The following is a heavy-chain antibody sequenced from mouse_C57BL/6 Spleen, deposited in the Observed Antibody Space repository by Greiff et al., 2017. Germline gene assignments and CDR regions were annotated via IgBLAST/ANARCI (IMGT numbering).Heavy chain of an antibody. V-gene: IGHV1-64*01. Sequence: QVQLQQPGAELVKPGASVKLSCKASGYTFTSYWMHWVKQRPGQGLEWIGMIHPNSGSTNYNEKFKSKATLTVDKSSSTAYMQLSSLTSEDSAVYYCASDLTTVVEDWYFDVWGTGTTVTVSS. D-gene: IGHD1-1*01. J-gene: IGHJ1*03. CDR2: IHPNSGST. CDR1: GYTFTSYW. CDR3: ASDLTTVVEDWYFDV.